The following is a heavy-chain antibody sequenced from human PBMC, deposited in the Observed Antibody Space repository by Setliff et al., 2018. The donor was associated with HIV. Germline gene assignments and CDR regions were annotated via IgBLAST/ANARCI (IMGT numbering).Heavy chain of an antibody. J-gene: IGHJ3*02. D-gene: IGHD3-22*01. V-gene: IGHV3-11*01. CDR1: GFIFNDYY. CDR2: ITGSGGSV. CDR3: ARRGITMIVVDLAAAFDI. Sequence: PGGSLRLSCTASGFIFNDYYMAWVRQAPGKGLEWVAYITGSGGSVYYADFVKGRFTISRDNANNSVFLQMSSLSAEDTALSYGARRGITMIVVDLAAAFDIWGQGTMVTVS.